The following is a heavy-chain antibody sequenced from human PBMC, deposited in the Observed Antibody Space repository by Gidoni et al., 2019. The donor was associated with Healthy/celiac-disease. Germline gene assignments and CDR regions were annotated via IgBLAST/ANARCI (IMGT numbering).Heavy chain of an antibody. D-gene: IGHD1-1*01. Sequence: EVQLVESGGGLVQPGRSLRLACAASGFTFDDSAMHWVRQAPGKGLEWVSGISWNSGSIGYADSVKGRFTISRDNAKNSLYLQMNSLRAEDTALYSCAKDLAGYPDYWGQGTLVTVSS. V-gene: IGHV3-9*01. J-gene: IGHJ4*02. CDR1: GFTFDDSA. CDR2: ISWNSGSI. CDR3: AKDLAGYPDY.